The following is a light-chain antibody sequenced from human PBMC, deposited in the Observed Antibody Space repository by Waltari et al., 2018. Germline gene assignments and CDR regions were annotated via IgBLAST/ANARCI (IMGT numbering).Light chain of an antibody. CDR1: QGINIY. CDR2: AAS. CDR3: QKYDSAHWT. Sequence: DIRMTQSPSSLSASVGDRVTITCRASQGINIYLAWYQQKPGKVPKLLIYAASTLQSGVPSRFSGSGSGTDFTLTISSLQPEDVATYYCQKYDSAHWTFGQGTKVEIK. J-gene: IGKJ1*01. V-gene: IGKV1-27*01.